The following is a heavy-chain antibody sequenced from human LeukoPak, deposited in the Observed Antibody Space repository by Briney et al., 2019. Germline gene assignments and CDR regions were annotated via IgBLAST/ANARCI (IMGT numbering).Heavy chain of an antibody. V-gene: IGHV4-59*08. Sequence: PSETLSLTCTVSNGPINTYQWSWIRQPPGKGLEWIGNIHYSGSANYNPSLKSRVIISVDTSKNQFSLKLSSVTAADTAVYYCARVRYSGYGDFDYWGQGTLVTVSS. CDR1: NGPINTYQ. CDR3: ARVRYSGYGDFDY. D-gene: IGHD5-12*01. J-gene: IGHJ4*02. CDR2: IHYSGSA.